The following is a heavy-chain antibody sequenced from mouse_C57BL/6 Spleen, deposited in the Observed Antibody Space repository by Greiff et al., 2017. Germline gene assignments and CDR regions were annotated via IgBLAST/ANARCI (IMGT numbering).Heavy chain of an antibody. J-gene: IGHJ4*01. CDR1: GYTFSSYA. CDR2: ISRGGGCI. V-gene: IGHV5-9-1*02. D-gene: IGHD2-3*01. Sequence: EVQLVESGAGLVKPGGSLKLSCAASGYTFSSYAMPWVRQTPEQRLEWVAYISRGGGCIYYADTVKGRVTMSRDNTGNTLYLQMSSLKSEDTAVYSCTRLYDSYYGGYAMDYWGQGTSVTVSS. CDR3: TRLYDSYYGGYAMDY.